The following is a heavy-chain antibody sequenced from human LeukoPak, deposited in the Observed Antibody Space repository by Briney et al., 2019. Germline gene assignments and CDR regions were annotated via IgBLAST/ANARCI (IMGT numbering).Heavy chain of an antibody. Sequence: ASVKVSCKASGCTFTSYGISWVRQAPGQRLEWMGWISAYNGNTNYAQKLQGRVTMTTDTSTSTAYMELRSLRSDDTAVYYCARDYRGYSYPDYWGQGTLVTVSS. CDR3: ARDYRGYSYPDY. D-gene: IGHD5-18*01. CDR2: ISAYNGNT. CDR1: GCTFTSYG. J-gene: IGHJ4*02. V-gene: IGHV1-18*01.